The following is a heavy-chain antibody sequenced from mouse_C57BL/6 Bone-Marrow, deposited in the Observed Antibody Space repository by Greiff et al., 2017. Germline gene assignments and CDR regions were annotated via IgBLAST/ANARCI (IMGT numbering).Heavy chain of an antibody. D-gene: IGHD1-1*01. Sequence: VQLQQSGAELVRPGASVKLSCTASGFNIKDDYMHWVKQRPEQGLEWIGWIDPENGDTEYASKFQGKATKTADTSSNTAYLQLSSLTSEDTAVYYCTTRGYGSVYFDYGGQGTTLTVSS. V-gene: IGHV14-4*01. CDR1: GFNIKDDY. CDR3: TTRGYGSVYFDY. J-gene: IGHJ2*01. CDR2: IDPENGDT.